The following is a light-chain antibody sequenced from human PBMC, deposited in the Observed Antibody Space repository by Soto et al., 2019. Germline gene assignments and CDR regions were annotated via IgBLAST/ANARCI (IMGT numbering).Light chain of an antibody. CDR2: AAS. V-gene: IGKV1-39*01. CDR3: QQSYSPPPVT. CDR1: QSVNRF. J-gene: IGKJ5*01. Sequence: DIQMTQSPSSLSASVGDRATITCRASQSVNRFLNWYQQKPGKAPKLLIYAASSLESGVPSRFSGSGSGTDFALTISSLQPEDFATYYCQQSYSPPPVTFGQGTRLEIK.